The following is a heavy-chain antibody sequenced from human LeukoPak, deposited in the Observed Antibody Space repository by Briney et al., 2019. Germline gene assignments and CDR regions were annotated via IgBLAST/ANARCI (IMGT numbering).Heavy chain of an antibody. D-gene: IGHD1-26*01. V-gene: IGHV3-72*01. CDR2: TRNKANSYTT. CDR3: ARIVGATTGDY. J-gene: IGHJ4*02. Sequence: GGSLRLSCAASGFTFSDHYVDWVRQAPGKGLEWVGRTRNKANSYTTEYAASVKGRFTISRDDSKNSLYLQMNSLKTEDTAVYYCARIVGATTGDYWGQGTLVTVSS. CDR1: GFTFSDHY.